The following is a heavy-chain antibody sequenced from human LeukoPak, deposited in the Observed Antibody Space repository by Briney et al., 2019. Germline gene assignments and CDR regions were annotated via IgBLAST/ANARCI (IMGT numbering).Heavy chain of an antibody. CDR1: GGSISSYY. D-gene: IGHD6-19*01. Sequence: SETLSLTCTVSGGSISSYYWGWIRQPPGKGLEWIGYIYYSGSTNYNPSLKSRVTISVDTSKNQFSLKLSSVTAADTAVYYCARGPVAGPMGYYFDYWGQGTLVTVSS. V-gene: IGHV4-59*01. CDR2: IYYSGST. CDR3: ARGPVAGPMGYYFDY. J-gene: IGHJ4*02.